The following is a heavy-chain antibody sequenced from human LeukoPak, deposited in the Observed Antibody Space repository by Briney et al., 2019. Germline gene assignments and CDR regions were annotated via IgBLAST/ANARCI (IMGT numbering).Heavy chain of an antibody. CDR3: ARDRGDGYHAYYFDY. Sequence: ASVKVSCKGSVYTFTSYDMHWVRQAPGQGLEWMGWINLESGGTNYAQKFQGRGTMTRDTSISTASLDLSRLRSDDTAVYYCARDRGDGYHAYYFDYWGQGTLVTVSS. J-gene: IGHJ4*02. CDR1: VYTFTSYD. CDR2: INLESGGT. V-gene: IGHV1-2*02. D-gene: IGHD5-24*01.